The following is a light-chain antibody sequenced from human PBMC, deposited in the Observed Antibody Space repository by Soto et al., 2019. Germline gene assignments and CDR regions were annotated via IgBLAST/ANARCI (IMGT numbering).Light chain of an antibody. Sequence: EIVMTQSPATLSVSPGERATLSCRASQSVSSNLAWYQQKPGQAPRLLIYYASTRVTGIPTRFSGSGSGTEFTLTISSLQSEDFAVYYCQQYGSSPLTFGPGTKVDIK. CDR1: QSVSSN. J-gene: IGKJ3*01. CDR3: QQYGSSPLT. CDR2: YAS. V-gene: IGKV3-15*01.